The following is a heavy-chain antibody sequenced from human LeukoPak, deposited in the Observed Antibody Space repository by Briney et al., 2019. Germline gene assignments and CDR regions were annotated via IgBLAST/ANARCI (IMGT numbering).Heavy chain of an antibody. CDR3: AKDIGNYNWHFDF. Sequence: GGSLRISCAASGFTFTSYAVSWVRQAPGKGLQWVSAVSGSGGSTYYADSVKGRFTVSRDNSKNTLYLLMNSLRADDTAIYYCAKDIGNYNWHFDFWGRGTLVTVSS. CDR1: GFTFTSYA. J-gene: IGHJ2*01. V-gene: IGHV3-23*01. D-gene: IGHD4-11*01. CDR2: VSGSGGST.